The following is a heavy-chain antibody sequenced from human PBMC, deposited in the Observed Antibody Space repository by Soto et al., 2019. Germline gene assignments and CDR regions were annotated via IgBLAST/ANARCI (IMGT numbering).Heavy chain of an antibody. D-gene: IGHD3-10*01. Sequence: EVQLLESGGGLVQPGGSLRLSCAASGFTFSSYAMSWVRQAPGKGLEWVSAISGSGGSTYYADSVKGRFTISRDNSKNTVYLQMNSLRAEDTAVDYCARGLGMDWFDPWGQGNMVTVSS. CDR1: GFTFSSYA. J-gene: IGHJ5*02. V-gene: IGHV3-23*01. CDR2: ISGSGGST. CDR3: ARGLGMDWFDP.